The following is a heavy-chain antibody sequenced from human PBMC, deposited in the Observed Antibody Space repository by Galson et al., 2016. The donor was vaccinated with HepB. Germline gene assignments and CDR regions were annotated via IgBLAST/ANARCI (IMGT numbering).Heavy chain of an antibody. Sequence: SLRLSCAASGFIFKTFAMNWVRQAPGKGLEWVASISPAATNTFYAHSVRGRFTISRDNSKSALYLQMAGLRDDDTAVCYCAKDPAGSSTYNDGMDVWGNGTAVSVAS. V-gene: IGHV3-23*01. CDR3: AKDPAGSSTYNDGMDV. J-gene: IGHJ6*04. D-gene: IGHD2-2*01. CDR1: GFIFKTFA. CDR2: ISPAATNT.